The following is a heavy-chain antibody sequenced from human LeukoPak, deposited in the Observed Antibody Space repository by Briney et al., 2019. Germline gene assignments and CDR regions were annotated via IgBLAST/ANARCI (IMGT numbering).Heavy chain of an antibody. J-gene: IGHJ6*04. CDR2: TYYRSKWYN. CDR3: PRLVTMVRGSYVYYYYGMDV. Sequence: SQTLSLTCAISGDSVSSNSAAWNWIRQSPSRGLEWLGRTYYRSKWYNDYAVSVKSRITINPDTSKNQFSLQLNSVTPEDTAVYYCPRLVTMVRGSYVYYYYGMDVWGKGTTVTVSS. D-gene: IGHD3-10*01. CDR1: GDSVSSNSAA. V-gene: IGHV6-1*01.